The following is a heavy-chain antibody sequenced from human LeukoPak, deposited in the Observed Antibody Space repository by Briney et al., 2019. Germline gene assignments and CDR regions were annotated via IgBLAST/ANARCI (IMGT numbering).Heavy chain of an antibody. CDR3: AKGSLGSWYYFDY. Sequence: GGSLRLSCAASGFTFGTSAMSWVRRAPGKGPEWVSTFGRSGSDTYYSDSVKGRFTIFRDNSTNTLYLQMNSLRDEDRAVYYCAKGSLGSWYYFDYWGQGTLVIVSS. D-gene: IGHD6-13*01. J-gene: IGHJ4*02. V-gene: IGHV3-23*01. CDR1: GFTFGTSA. CDR2: FGRSGSDT.